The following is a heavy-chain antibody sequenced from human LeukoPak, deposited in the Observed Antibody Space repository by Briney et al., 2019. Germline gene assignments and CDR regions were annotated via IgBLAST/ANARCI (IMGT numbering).Heavy chain of an antibody. CDR3: ASINIYGSGSYPLEY. J-gene: IGHJ4*02. Sequence: SETLSLTCTVSGGSISSSSYYWGWIRQPPGKGLEWIGSICYSGSTYYNPSLKSRVTISVDTSKNQFSLKLSSVTAADTAVYYCASINIYGSGSYPLEYWGQGTLVTVSS. V-gene: IGHV4-39*01. CDR2: ICYSGST. CDR1: GGSISSSSYY. D-gene: IGHD3-10*01.